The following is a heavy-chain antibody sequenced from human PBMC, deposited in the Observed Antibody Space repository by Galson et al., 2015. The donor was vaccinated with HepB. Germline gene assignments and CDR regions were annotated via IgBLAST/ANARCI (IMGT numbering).Heavy chain of an antibody. V-gene: IGHV3-23*01. Sequence: LILSCAASGFTFSSYAMSWVRQAPGKGLEWVSAISGSGGSTYYADSVKGRFTISRDNSKNTLYLQMNSLRAEDTAVYYCAKVRDYVFGYYGMDVWGQGTTVTVSS. J-gene: IGHJ6*02. CDR1: GFTFSSYA. CDR3: AKVRDYVFGYYGMDV. D-gene: IGHD4-17*01. CDR2: ISGSGGST.